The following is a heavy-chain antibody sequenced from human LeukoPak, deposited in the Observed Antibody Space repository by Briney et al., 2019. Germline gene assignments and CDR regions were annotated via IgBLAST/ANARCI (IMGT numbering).Heavy chain of an antibody. CDR1: GGSLSGSY. J-gene: IGHJ4*02. CDR2: VFYTGSF. CDR3: AGGSSLYDY. Sequence: SETLSLTCAVSGGSLSGSYWSWIRQFPGKGLEWIGFVFYTGSFNYNPSLKSRVRISVDTSRNQFSLKLSSVTAADTAVYYCAGGSSLYDYWGQGTLVTVSS. V-gene: IGHV4-59*01. D-gene: IGHD6-13*01.